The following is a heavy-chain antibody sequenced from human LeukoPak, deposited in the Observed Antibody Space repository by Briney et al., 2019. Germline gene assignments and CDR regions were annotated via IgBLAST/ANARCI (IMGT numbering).Heavy chain of an antibody. Sequence: GGSLRLSCAASGFTFSSYAMSWVRQAPGKGLEWVSAISGSGGSTYYADSVKGRFTISRDNSKNTLYLQMNSLRSEDTAVYYCAETPYYDILTGYYYFDYWGQGTLVTVSS. CDR1: GFTFSSYA. CDR2: ISGSGGST. D-gene: IGHD3-9*01. CDR3: AETPYYDILTGYYYFDY. J-gene: IGHJ4*02. V-gene: IGHV3-23*01.